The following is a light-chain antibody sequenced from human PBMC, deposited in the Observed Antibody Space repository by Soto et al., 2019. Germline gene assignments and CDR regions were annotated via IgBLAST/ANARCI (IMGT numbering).Light chain of an antibody. CDR2: GAS. V-gene: IGKV3-15*01. Sequence: EIVMTQSPATLSVSPGERATLSCRASQSVSSKLAWYQQKVGQAPRLLIYGASTRAAGIPATFSGSGSGTEFSLTISSLQSEDFEVYYCQQYDKWPLSFGGGAKVEI. CDR3: QQYDKWPLS. CDR1: QSVSSK. J-gene: IGKJ4*01.